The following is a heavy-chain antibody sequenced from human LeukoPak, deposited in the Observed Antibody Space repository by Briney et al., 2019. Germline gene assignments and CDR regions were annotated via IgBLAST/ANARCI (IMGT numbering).Heavy chain of an antibody. J-gene: IGHJ6*03. CDR2: LDPEDGET. V-gene: IGHV1-24*01. D-gene: IGHD5-18*01. Sequence: AASVKVSCKVSGYTLTELSMHWVRQAPRKGLEWMGGLDPEDGETIYAQKFQGRVTMTEDTSTDTAYMELSSLRSEDTAVYYCATNGYSYDYSPYYYMDVWGKGTTVTVSS. CDR1: GYTLTELS. CDR3: ATNGYSYDYSPYYYMDV.